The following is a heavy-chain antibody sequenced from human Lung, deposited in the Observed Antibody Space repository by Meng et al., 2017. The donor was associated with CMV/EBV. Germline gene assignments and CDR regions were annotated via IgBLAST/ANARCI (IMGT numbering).Heavy chain of an antibody. CDR3: ASFPPPGKQWLVTDY. V-gene: IGHV4-4*02. J-gene: IGHJ4*02. CDR1: GGSISSSNW. D-gene: IGHD6-19*01. CDR2: IYHSGST. Sequence: QLQLQYSGPGLVKPSGTLSLTCAVSGGSISSSNWWSWVRQPPGKGLEWIGEIYHSGSTNYNPSLKSRVTISVDKSKNQFSLKLSSVTAADTAVYYCASFPPPGKQWLVTDYWGQGTLVTVSS.